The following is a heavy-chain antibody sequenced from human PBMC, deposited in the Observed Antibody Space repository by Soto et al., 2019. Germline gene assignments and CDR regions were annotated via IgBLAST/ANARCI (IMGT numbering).Heavy chain of an antibody. CDR3: AKDRDIAAAGYNFDY. CDR1: GFTFSSYA. Sequence: VGSLRLSCAASGFTFSSYAMHWVRQAPGKGLEWVAVISYDGSNKYYADSVKGRFTISRDNSKNTLYLQMNSLRGEDTAVYYCAKDRDIAAAGYNFDYWGQGTLVTVSS. D-gene: IGHD6-13*01. J-gene: IGHJ4*02. CDR2: ISYDGSNK. V-gene: IGHV3-30-3*01.